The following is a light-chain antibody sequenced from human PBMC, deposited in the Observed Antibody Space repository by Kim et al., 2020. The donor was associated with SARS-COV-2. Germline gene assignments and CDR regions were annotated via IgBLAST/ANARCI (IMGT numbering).Light chain of an antibody. V-gene: IGLV3-1*01. CDR1: ECENIY. Sequence: PGQRTSCTGTEVECENIYGCWYKQSPGQAPVLVNDKDRQPPSGIPERFSGSSNATTATLTISGTQAMDEADYYFQACNSGAEVFGGGTQLTVL. J-gene: IGLJ3*02. CDR2: KDR. CDR3: QACNSGAEV.